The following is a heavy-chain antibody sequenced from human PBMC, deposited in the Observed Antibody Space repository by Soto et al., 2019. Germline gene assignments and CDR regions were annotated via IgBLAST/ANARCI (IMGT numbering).Heavy chain of an antibody. J-gene: IGHJ3*02. D-gene: IGHD6-6*01. CDR2: ISGSGGST. Sequence: EVQLLESGGGLVQPGGSLRLSCAASVFTFSSYAMSWVRQAPGKGLEWVSAISGSGGSTYYADSVKGRFTISRDNSKNTLYLQMNSLRAEDTAVYYCAKTSSSSGASDIWGQGTMVTVSS. CDR1: VFTFSSYA. V-gene: IGHV3-23*01. CDR3: AKTSSSSGASDI.